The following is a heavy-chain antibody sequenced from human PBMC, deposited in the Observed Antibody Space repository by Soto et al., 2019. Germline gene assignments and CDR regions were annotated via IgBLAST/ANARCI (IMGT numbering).Heavy chain of an antibody. CDR2: ISYDGSNK. D-gene: IGHD6-6*01. Sequence: PVGSLRLSCAASVFTFSSYGMHCVRHSPGKGLEWVAVISYDGSNKYYADSVKGRFTISRDNSKNKLYLQMNSLRAEDTAVYYCAKDFTGIAARTSVLLGMEVWGQGTTVSVSS. V-gene: IGHV3-30*18. CDR3: AKDFTGIAARTSVLLGMEV. CDR1: VFTFSSYG. J-gene: IGHJ6*01.